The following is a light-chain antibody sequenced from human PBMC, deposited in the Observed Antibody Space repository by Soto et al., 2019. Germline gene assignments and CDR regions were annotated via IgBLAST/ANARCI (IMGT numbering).Light chain of an antibody. CDR3: QQYNSYSPYT. CDR2: DAS. J-gene: IGKJ2*01. Sequence: DIQMTQSPSTLSASVGDRVTIICRASQSISSWWAWYQQKPGKAPKLLIYDASSLESGVPSRFSGSGSGTEFTLTISSLQPDDFATYYCQQYNSYSPYTFGQGTNLEIK. CDR1: QSISSW. V-gene: IGKV1-5*02.